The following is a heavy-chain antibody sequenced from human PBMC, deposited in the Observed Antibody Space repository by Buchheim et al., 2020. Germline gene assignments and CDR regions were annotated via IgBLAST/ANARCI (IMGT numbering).Heavy chain of an antibody. Sequence: EAQVVESGGGLVKPGESLRLSCAASGFNFGAYDMNWVRQAPGKGLEWVSSISGSGSGIYYTDSVKGRFTISRANAKNSLYLQMNNLRVDDTAVYYCARPRAPGLYRDFDYWGQGTL. CDR2: ISGSGSGI. CDR1: GFNFGAYD. J-gene: IGHJ4*02. V-gene: IGHV3-21*01. D-gene: IGHD6-13*01. CDR3: ARPRAPGLYRDFDY.